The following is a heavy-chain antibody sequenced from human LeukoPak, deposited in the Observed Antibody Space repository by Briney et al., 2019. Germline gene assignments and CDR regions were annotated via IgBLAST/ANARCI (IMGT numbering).Heavy chain of an antibody. Sequence: GGSLRPSCVVSGFALTGNYMSWIRQAPGKEPEWVAYISSGSYSHYYADSVRGRFTISRDNSKNSLYLEMSDLRVEDTALYYCARGKRTFDPWGQGTLVTVTS. CDR1: GFALTGNY. CDR2: ISSGSYSH. V-gene: IGHV3-11*01. CDR3: ARGKRTFDP. J-gene: IGHJ5*02.